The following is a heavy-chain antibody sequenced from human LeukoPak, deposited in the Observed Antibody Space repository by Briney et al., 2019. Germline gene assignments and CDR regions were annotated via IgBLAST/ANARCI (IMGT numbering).Heavy chain of an antibody. D-gene: IGHD2-2*01. CDR1: GFTFSSYA. CDR3: AKEEGRDCSSTSCGRTGTSPASFDY. J-gene: IGHJ4*02. Sequence: GGSLRLSCAASGFTFSSYAMSWVRQAPGKGLEWVSAISGSGGSTYYADSVKGRFTISRDNSKNTLYLQMNSLRAEDTAVYYCAKEEGRDCSSTSCGRTGTSPASFDYWGQGTLVTVSS. V-gene: IGHV3-23*01. CDR2: ISGSGGST.